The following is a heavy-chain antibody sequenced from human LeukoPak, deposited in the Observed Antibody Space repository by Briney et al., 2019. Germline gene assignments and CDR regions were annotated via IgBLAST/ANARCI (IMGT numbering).Heavy chain of an antibody. Sequence: PSETLSLTCTVSGGSISSGDYYWSWIRQPPGKGPEWVGYIYYSGSTYYNPSLKSRVTISVDTSKNQFSLKLSSVTAADTAVYYCARVTYYYDSSGYYYSTLFDPWGQGTLVTVSS. J-gene: IGHJ5*02. CDR1: GGSISSGDYY. D-gene: IGHD3-22*01. CDR2: IYYSGST. CDR3: ARVTYYYDSSGYYYSTLFDP. V-gene: IGHV4-30-4*01.